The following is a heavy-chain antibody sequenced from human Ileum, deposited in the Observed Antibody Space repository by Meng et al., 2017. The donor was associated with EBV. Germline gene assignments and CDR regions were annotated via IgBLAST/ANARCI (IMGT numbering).Heavy chain of an antibody. CDR1: GGSFTNYY. CDR2: IDHSGST. J-gene: IGHJ5*02. D-gene: IGHD4-23*01. CDR3: ARYGRCSGNSFYCFDP. Sequence: VQVQHCGPGVLQPLETLSLTCAVYGGSFTNYYWTWIRQPPGKGLEWIGEIDHSGSTKYNPSLKGRVNISLDTSNNQFSLKLNSVTAADTALYYCARYGRCSGNSFYCFDPWGQGSLVTVSS. V-gene: IGHV4-34*01.